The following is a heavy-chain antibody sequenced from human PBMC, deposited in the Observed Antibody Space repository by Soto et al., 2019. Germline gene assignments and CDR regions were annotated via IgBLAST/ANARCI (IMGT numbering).Heavy chain of an antibody. CDR3: VRGSARFDP. V-gene: IGHV4-59*01. Sequence: SETLSLTCTVSGGSISSYYWSWIRQPPGKGLEWIGYIYYSGSTNYNPSLKSRVTISVDTSKNQFSLKLSSVTAADTAVYYCVRGSARFDPWGQGTLVTVSS. CDR2: IYYSGST. J-gene: IGHJ5*02. CDR1: GGSISSYY.